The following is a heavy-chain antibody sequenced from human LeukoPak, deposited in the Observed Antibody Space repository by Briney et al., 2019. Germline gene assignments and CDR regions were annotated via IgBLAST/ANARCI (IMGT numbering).Heavy chain of an antibody. CDR2: ISAYNGNT. CDR1: GYTFTSYG. CDR3: ARDYLPAAIRGDAFDI. D-gene: IGHD2-2*02. Sequence: GASVKVSCKASGYTFTSYGISWVRQAPGQGLEWMGWISAYNGNTNYAQKLQGRVTMTTDTSTSTAYMELRSLRSDDTAVYYCARDYLPAAIRGDAFDIWGQGTMVTVSS. J-gene: IGHJ3*02. V-gene: IGHV1-18*01.